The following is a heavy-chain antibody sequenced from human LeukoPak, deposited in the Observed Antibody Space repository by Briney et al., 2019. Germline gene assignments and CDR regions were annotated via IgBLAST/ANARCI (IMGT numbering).Heavy chain of an antibody. CDR2: IKPSGGST. CDR3: AREVPENFNFDY. V-gene: IGHV1-46*01. Sequence: ASVTVSCKASGYTFTSYYTHWVRQAPGQGLEWMGIIKPSGGSTLYAQKFQGRVTVTSDMSTSTGYVELSSLRSEDTAVYYCAREVPENFNFDYWGQGTLVTVSS. J-gene: IGHJ4*02. D-gene: IGHD2/OR15-2a*01. CDR1: GYTFTSYY.